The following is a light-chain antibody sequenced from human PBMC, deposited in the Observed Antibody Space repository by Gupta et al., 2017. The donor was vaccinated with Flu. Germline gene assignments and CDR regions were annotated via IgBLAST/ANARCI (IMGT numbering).Light chain of an antibody. CDR1: SSDVGRSNS. V-gene: IGLV2-14*01. CDR2: DVS. CDR3: SSYTSTDTYYV. J-gene: IGLJ1*01. Sequence: QSALTQPASVPGSPGQSINISCTGTSSDVGRSNSVSWYRQDPGKAPNLIIYDVSSRPSGVSSRFSGSKSGNTASLTISGLQAEDETDYYCSSYTSTDTYYVFRTGTKVTVL.